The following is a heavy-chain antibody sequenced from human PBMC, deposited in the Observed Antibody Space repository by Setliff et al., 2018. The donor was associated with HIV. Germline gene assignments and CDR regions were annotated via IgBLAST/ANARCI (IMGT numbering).Heavy chain of an antibody. J-gene: IGHJ2*01. CDR3: AKKVAGVNWYLDL. D-gene: IGHD6-19*01. Sequence: LRLSCAASGFNFNDYAMHWVRQAPGEGLEWVSGISWNSGSIGYADSVKGRFSIPRDNAKDSVYLQMNSLRTEDTAFYYCAKKVAGVNWYLDLWGRGTLVTVSS. CDR2: ISWNSGSI. CDR1: GFNFNDYA. V-gene: IGHV3-9*01.